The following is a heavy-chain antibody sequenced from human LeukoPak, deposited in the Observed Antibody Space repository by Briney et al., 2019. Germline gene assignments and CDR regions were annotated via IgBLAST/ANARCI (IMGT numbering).Heavy chain of an antibody. V-gene: IGHV3-23*01. D-gene: IGHD5/OR15-5a*01. J-gene: IGHJ4*02. CDR1: GFTFSSYA. CDR3: AKKVGLVSAPLYYFDV. CDR2: ISGPAGSW. Sequence: GGSLRLSCAASGFTFSSYAMSWVRQAPGKGLEWVSAISGPAGSWDYADSVKGRFTISRDNSKNTLFLQMNSLRADDTAIYYCAKKVGLVSAPLYYFDVWSQGTLVTVSS.